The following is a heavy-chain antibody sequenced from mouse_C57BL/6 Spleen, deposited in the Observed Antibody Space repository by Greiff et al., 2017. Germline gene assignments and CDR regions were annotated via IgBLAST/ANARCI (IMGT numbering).Heavy chain of an antibody. CDR3: ARDYYGSNYGDY. J-gene: IGHJ2*01. Sequence: EVMLVESGGGLVKPGGSLKLSCAASGFTFSSYTMSWVRQTPEKRLEWVATISGGGGNPYYPDSVKGRFTIYRDNAENTLDLTTSSLRSEDTAVYYCARDYYGSNYGDYWGQGTTLTVSS. D-gene: IGHD1-1*01. CDR1: GFTFSSYT. CDR2: ISGGGGNP. V-gene: IGHV5-9*01.